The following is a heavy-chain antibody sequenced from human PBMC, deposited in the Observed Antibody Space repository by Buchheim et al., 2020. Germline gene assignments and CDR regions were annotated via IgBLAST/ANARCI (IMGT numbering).Heavy chain of an antibody. CDR2: ISYDGSNK. V-gene: IGHV3-30-3*01. D-gene: IGHD2-2*01. CDR3: ARDGPDIVVVPAGGMDV. J-gene: IGHJ6*02. Sequence: VQLLESGGGLVQPGGSLRLSCAASGFTFSSYAMHWVRQAPGKGLEWVAVISYDGSNKYYADSVKGRFTISRDNSKNTLYLQMNSLRAEDTAVYYCARDGPDIVVVPAGGMDVWGQGTT. CDR1: GFTFSSYA.